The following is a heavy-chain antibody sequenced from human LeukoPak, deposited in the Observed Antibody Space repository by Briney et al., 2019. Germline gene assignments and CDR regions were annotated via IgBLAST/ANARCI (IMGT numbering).Heavy chain of an antibody. D-gene: IGHD1-26*01. V-gene: IGHV3-23*01. CDR1: GITFSSYG. CDR3: AKDAKRGGSYSDY. CDR2: ISSTGGTT. Sequence: AGGSLRLSCAAAGITFSSYGMSWGRQAPGKGLEWVSSISSTGGTTYYADSVKGRFTISRDNSKNTLYLQMNSLRAEDTAVYYCAKDAKRGGSYSDYWGQGTLVTVSS. J-gene: IGHJ4*02.